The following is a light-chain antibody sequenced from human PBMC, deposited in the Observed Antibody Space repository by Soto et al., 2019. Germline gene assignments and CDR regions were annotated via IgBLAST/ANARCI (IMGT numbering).Light chain of an antibody. CDR1: QSVTSSY. CDR2: GAS. Sequence: EIVLTQSPGTLSLSPGERATLSCRASQSVTSSYLACYQQKPGQAPRLLIYGASSRATGIPDRFSGSWYGTDFTLTISRVESEEFAVYYCQQYGSSPPLSFGGGTKVDIK. V-gene: IGKV3-20*01. J-gene: IGKJ4*01. CDR3: QQYGSSPPLS.